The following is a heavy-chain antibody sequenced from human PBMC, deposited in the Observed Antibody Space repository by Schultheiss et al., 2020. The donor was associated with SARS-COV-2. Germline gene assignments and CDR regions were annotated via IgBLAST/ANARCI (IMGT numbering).Heavy chain of an antibody. V-gene: IGHV3-23*01. D-gene: IGHD2-2*01. Sequence: GESLKISCAASGFTFDDYAMHWVRQAPGKGLEWVSAISGSGGSTYYADSVKGRFTISRDNSKNTLYLQMNSLRAEDTAVYYCANDRYCSSTSCWDAFDIWGQGTMVTVSS. CDR2: ISGSGGST. J-gene: IGHJ3*02. CDR1: GFTFDDYA. CDR3: ANDRYCSSTSCWDAFDI.